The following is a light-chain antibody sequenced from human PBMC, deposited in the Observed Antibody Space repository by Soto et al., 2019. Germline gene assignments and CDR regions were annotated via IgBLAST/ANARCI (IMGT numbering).Light chain of an antibody. CDR2: DAS. CDR1: QSVSSY. Sequence: EIVLTQSPATLSRSPGERVTLSCRASQSVSSYLAWYQQKPGQAPRLLIYDASNRATGIPARFSGGGSGTDFTLTISSLEPEDFAVYYCQQRFNWPRFTFGQGTKLEIK. V-gene: IGKV3-11*01. CDR3: QQRFNWPRFT. J-gene: IGKJ2*01.